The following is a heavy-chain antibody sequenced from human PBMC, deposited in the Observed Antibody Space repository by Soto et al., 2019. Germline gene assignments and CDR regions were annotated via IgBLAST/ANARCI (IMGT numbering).Heavy chain of an antibody. D-gene: IGHD3-10*01. J-gene: IGHJ4*02. V-gene: IGHV1-18*01. CDR1: GYNFINYG. Sequence: ASVKVSCKASGYNFINYGITLVRQAPGQGLEWMAWISVHNGNIKYAQKLQGRVTMTTDPSTSTAYMELRSLRSDDTAVYYCLRDLYGSGSYYSGYWGPGSVVTVSS. CDR2: ISVHNGNI. CDR3: LRDLYGSGSYYSGY.